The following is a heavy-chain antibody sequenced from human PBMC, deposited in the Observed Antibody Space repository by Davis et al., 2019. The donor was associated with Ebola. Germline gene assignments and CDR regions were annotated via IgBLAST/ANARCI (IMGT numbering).Heavy chain of an antibody. CDR2: ISLSGGST. V-gene: IGHV3-23*01. CDR3: AKSGLGDVFNWNDDYYFDY. Sequence: PGGSLRLSCAASGFNSRTYAMTWVRQAPGKGLEWVSTISLSGGSTYYADSVKGRFTISRDTSKTTLYLQMNSLGAEDTAVYYCAKSGLGDVFNWNDDYYFDYWGQGTLVTVSS. CDR1: GFNSRTYA. D-gene: IGHD1-20*01. J-gene: IGHJ4*02.